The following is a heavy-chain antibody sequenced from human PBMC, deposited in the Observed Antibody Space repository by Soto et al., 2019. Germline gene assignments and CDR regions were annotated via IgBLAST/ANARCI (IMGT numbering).Heavy chain of an antibody. CDR2: IYYSGST. J-gene: IGHJ6*02. CDR1: GGSISSYY. Sequence: SETLSLTCTVSGGSISSYYWSWIRQPPGKGLEWIGYIYYSGSTNYNPSLKSRVTISVDASKNQFSLKLSSVTAADTAVYYCARSQGSSRWLDYYYGMDVWGQGTTVTVSS. D-gene: IGHD6-13*01. CDR3: ARSQGSSRWLDYYYGMDV. V-gene: IGHV4-59*01.